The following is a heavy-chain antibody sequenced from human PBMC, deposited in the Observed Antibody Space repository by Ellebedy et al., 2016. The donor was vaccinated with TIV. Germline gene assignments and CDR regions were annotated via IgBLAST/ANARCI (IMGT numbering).Heavy chain of an antibody. CDR2: ISSDSSSR. J-gene: IGHJ4*02. CDR3: ARGEGRNEFWSAY. Sequence: GESLKISCAASGFTFSDYVMAWVRQAPGKGLEWVSYISSDSSSRYYADSVKGRFTISRDNAKNSVYLQMNSLRAEDTAVYYCARGEGRNEFWSAYWGQGTLVTVSS. CDR1: GFTFSDYV. D-gene: IGHD3-3*01. V-gene: IGHV3-48*01.